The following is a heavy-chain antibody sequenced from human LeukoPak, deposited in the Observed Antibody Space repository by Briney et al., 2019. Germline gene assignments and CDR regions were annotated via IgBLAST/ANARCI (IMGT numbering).Heavy chain of an antibody. CDR2: ISGSGGST. V-gene: IGHV3-23*01. CDR3: EGRYSSGWYVLSFDY. D-gene: IGHD6-19*01. Sequence: GGSLRLSCAASGFTFSSYAMSWVRQAPGKGLEWVSAISGSGGSTYYADSVKGRFTISSDNSKKTLYLQMNSLRAEDTAVYYWEGRYSSGWYVLSFDYWGQGTLVTVSS. J-gene: IGHJ4*02. CDR1: GFTFSSYA.